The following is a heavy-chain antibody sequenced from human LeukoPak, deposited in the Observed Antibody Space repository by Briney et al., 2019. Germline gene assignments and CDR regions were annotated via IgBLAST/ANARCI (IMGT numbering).Heavy chain of an antibody. CDR1: GGSFSRYY. V-gene: IGHV4-34*01. Sequence: SDTLSLTCAVNGGSFSRYYWSWIRQPPGKGLEWIGEINHRGSTNYNPSLKSRVTISVDTSKNQFSLKLNSVTAADTAVYYCAREGLSIVGVPAAMYAFDIWGQGTMVTVSS. CDR3: AREGLSIVGVPAAMYAFDI. J-gene: IGHJ3*02. D-gene: IGHD2-2*01. CDR2: INHRGST.